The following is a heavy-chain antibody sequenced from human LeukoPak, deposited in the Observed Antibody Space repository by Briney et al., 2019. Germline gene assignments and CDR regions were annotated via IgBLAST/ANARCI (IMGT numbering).Heavy chain of an antibody. J-gene: IGHJ6*02. Sequence: SETLSLTCTVSGVSISGNGWSWIRQTPEKGLEWIGYIYKSESTKYHPSLEGRVTISPDTSKNQFSLKLRCVSAADTAVYYCARQLEDCGGDCYIPNYFYGMDVWGQGTAVTVSS. D-gene: IGHD2-21*02. CDR2: IYKSEST. CDR1: GVSISGNG. V-gene: IGHV4-59*08. CDR3: ARQLEDCGGDCYIPNYFYGMDV.